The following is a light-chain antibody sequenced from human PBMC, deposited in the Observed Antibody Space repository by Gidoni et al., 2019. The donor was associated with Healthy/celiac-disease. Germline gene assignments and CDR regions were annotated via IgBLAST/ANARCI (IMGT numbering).Light chain of an antibody. CDR1: QSVSSY. CDR2: DAS. CDR3: QQRET. Sequence: IVLTQSPATLSLSPGERATLSCRASQSVSSYLAWYQKKPGQAPRLLIYDASNRATGIPARLSGSGSGTDFTLTISSLEPEDFAVYYCQQRETFGQGTKVEIK. V-gene: IGKV3-11*01. J-gene: IGKJ1*01.